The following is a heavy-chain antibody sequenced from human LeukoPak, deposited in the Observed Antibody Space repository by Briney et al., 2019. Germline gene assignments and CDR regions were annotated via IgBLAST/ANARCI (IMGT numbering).Heavy chain of an antibody. CDR2: IYSGGST. CDR3: ARGNYGPYREITWFDP. CDR1: GFTVSSNY. D-gene: IGHD3-10*01. J-gene: IGHJ5*02. Sequence: GGSLRLSCAASGFTVSSNYMSWVRQAPGKGLEWVSVIYSGGSTYYADSVKGRFTISRDNSKNTLYLQMNSLRAEDTAVYYCARGNYGPYREITWFDPWGQGTLVTVSS. V-gene: IGHV3-53*01.